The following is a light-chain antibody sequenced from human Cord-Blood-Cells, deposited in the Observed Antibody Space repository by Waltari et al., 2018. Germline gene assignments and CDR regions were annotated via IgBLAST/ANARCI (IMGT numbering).Light chain of an antibody. Sequence: IVLTQSPGTLSLSPGERATLSCRASQSVSSSYLAWYQQKPGQAPRLLIYGASSRATGIPDRFSGSGSGTEFTLTISRLETEDFAVYYCQQYGSSPQGTFGGGTKVEIK. J-gene: IGKJ4*01. CDR3: QQYGSSPQGT. CDR2: GAS. CDR1: QSVSSSY. V-gene: IGKV3-20*01.